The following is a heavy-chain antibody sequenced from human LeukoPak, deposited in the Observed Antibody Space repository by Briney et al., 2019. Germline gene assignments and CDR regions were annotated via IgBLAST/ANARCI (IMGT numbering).Heavy chain of an antibody. CDR3: ARRSDRSASPLRS. J-gene: IGHJ5*02. V-gene: IGHV4-34*01. D-gene: IGHD2-2*01. Sequence: SETLSLTCAVYGGSFSGNYWTWIRQSPAKGLEWIGEVYYSGSANYSPSLKSRVTMSVDTSKNQFSLRLNSVTAADTAIYYCARRSDRSASPLRSWGQGTLVTVSS. CDR2: VYYSGSA. CDR1: GGSFSGNY.